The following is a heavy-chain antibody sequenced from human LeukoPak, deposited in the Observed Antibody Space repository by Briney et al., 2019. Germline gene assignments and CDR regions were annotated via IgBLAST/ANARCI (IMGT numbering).Heavy chain of an antibody. CDR2: IHYSGST. V-gene: IGHV4-39*07. J-gene: IGHJ4*02. D-gene: IGHD5-24*01. CDR1: GGSISSSNHY. CDR3: AREDLEMATTWYFDY. Sequence: SETLSLTCIVSGGSISSSNHYWGWIRQPPGKGLEWIGSIHYSGSTYYNSSLKSRVSISVDTSKNQFSLKLNSVTAADTAVYYCAREDLEMATTWYFDYWGQGTLVTVSS.